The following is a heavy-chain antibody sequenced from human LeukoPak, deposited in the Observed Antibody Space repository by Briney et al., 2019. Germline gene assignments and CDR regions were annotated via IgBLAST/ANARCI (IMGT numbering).Heavy chain of an antibody. J-gene: IGHJ4*02. CDR1: GFTFSSYA. Sequence: GGSLRLSCAASGFTFSSYAMSWVRQAPGKGLEWVSSISGSGGSTYYADSVKGRFTISRDNSKNTLYLQMNSLRAEDTAVYYCAKRRRQLGYFDYWGQGTLVTVSS. V-gene: IGHV3-23*01. D-gene: IGHD6-13*01. CDR2: ISGSGGST. CDR3: AKRRRQLGYFDY.